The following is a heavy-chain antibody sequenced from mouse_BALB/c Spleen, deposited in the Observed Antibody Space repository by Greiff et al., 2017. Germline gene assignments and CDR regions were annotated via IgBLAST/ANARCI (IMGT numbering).Heavy chain of an antibody. D-gene: IGHD1-1*01. Sequence: DVHLVESGGGLVQPGGSRKLSCAASGFTFSSFGMHWVRQAPEKGLEWVAYISSGSSTIYYADTVKGRFTISRDNPKNTLFLQMTSLRSEDTAMYYCARQGYYGSSYGAMDYWGQGTSVTVSS. CDR2: ISSGSSTI. V-gene: IGHV5-17*02. CDR3: ARQGYYGSSYGAMDY. J-gene: IGHJ4*01. CDR1: GFTFSSFG.